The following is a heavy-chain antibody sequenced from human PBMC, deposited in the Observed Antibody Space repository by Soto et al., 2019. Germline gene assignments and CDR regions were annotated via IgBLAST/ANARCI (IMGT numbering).Heavy chain of an antibody. D-gene: IGHD3-22*01. CDR2: INPNXXXX. J-gene: IGHJ5*02. Sequence: GASVKVSCKASGYTFTGYYMHWVRQAPGQGLEXXXWINPNXXXXXXXXXXXXXVTMTRDTSISTAYMELSRLRSDDTAVYYCARDPLANYYDSSGYYYPNWFDPWGQGTLVTVSS. CDR1: GYTFTGYY. CDR3: ARDPLANYYDSSGYYYPNWFDP. V-gene: IGHV1-2*02.